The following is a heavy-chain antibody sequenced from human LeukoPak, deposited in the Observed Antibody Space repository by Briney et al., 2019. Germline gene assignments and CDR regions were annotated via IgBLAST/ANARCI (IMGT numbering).Heavy chain of an antibody. Sequence: SSVKVSCKASGYTFTSYYMHWVRQAPGQGLEWMGIINPSGGSTSYAQKFQGRVTMTRDTSTSTVYMELSSLRSEDTAVYYCARGGYCGGDCYSEYFQHWGQGTLVTVSS. CDR1: GYTFTSYY. V-gene: IGHV1-46*01. J-gene: IGHJ1*01. CDR2: INPSGGST. D-gene: IGHD2-21*02. CDR3: ARGGYCGGDCYSEYFQH.